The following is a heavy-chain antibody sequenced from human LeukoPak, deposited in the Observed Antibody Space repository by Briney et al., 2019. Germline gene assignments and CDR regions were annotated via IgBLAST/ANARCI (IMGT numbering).Heavy chain of an antibody. CDR3: AREERLHHYDYVWGSYRYREGKPSHFDY. Sequence: SETLSLTCTVSGGSISSYYWSWIRQPPGKGLEWIGYIYYSGITNYNPSLKSRVTISVDTSKNQFSLKLSSVTAADTAVYYCAREERLHHYDYVWGSYRYREGKPSHFDYWGQGTLVTVSS. J-gene: IGHJ4*02. CDR1: GGSISSYY. V-gene: IGHV4-59*01. D-gene: IGHD3-16*02. CDR2: IYYSGIT.